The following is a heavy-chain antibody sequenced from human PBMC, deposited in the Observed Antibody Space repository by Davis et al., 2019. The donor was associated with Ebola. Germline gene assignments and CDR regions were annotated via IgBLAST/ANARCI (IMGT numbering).Heavy chain of an antibody. J-gene: IGHJ6*04. CDR3: ARGFGGSSGYPTLYGMDV. CDR1: GFTFDDYA. Sequence: SLKISCTASGFTFDDYAMHWVRQAPERGLDWVSGINWNSGSVDYADSVKGRFTISRDNSKNTLYLQMNSLRAEDTAVYYCARGFGGSSGYPTLYGMDVWGKGTTVTVSS. CDR2: INWNSGSV. D-gene: IGHD3-22*01. V-gene: IGHV3-9*01.